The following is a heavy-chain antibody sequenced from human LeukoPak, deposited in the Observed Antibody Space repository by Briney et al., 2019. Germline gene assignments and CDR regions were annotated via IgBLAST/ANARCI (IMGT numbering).Heavy chain of an antibody. D-gene: IGHD6-6*01. CDR2: INPNSGGT. Sequence: GSSVKVSCKASGGTFSNSAISWVRQATGQGLEWMGWINPNSGGTNYAQKFQGRVTMTRDTSISTAYMELSRLRSDDTAVYYCARVVSSSSVGVDYYYYYMDVWGKGTTVTVSS. CDR3: ARVVSSSSVGVDYYYYYMDV. J-gene: IGHJ6*03. V-gene: IGHV1-2*02. CDR1: GGTFSNSA.